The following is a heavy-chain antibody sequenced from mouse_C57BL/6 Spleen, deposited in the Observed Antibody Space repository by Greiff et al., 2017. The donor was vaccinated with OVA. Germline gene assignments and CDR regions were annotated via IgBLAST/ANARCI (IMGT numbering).Heavy chain of an antibody. D-gene: IGHD2-2*01. CDR3: TRLNTGGYPYYAMDY. CDR2: IDPETGGT. J-gene: IGHJ4*01. V-gene: IGHV1-15*01. Sequence: QVKLQQSGAELVRPGASVTLSCKASGYTFTDYEMHWVQQTPVHGLEWIGAIDPETGGTAYNQKFKGKAILTAYKSSSTAYMEHRSLTSEDSAVYYCTRLNTGGYPYYAMDYWGQGTSVTVSS. CDR1: GYTFTDYE.